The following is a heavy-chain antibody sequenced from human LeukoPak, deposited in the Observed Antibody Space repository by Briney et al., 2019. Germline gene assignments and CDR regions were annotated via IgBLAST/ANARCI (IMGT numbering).Heavy chain of an antibody. CDR1: GYTFTGYY. CDR2: INPNSGGT. CDR3: ATGDYVWGSYSYYYYYMDV. V-gene: IGHV1-2*02. D-gene: IGHD3-16*01. Sequence: ASVKVSCKASGYTFTGYYMHRVRQAPGQGLEWMGWINPNSGGTNYAQKLQGRVTMTRDTSISTAYMELSRLRSDDTAVYYCATGDYVWGSYSYYYYYMDVWGKGTTVTVSS. J-gene: IGHJ6*03.